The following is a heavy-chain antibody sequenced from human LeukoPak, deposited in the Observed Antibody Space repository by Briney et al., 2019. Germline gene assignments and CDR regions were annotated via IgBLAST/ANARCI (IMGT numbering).Heavy chain of an antibody. CDR2: IYPDSGGT. J-gene: IGHJ6*03. D-gene: IGHD2-2*01. CDR3: ARSCSSTSSTPSGYYYYMDV. V-gene: IGHV1-2*02. Sequence: ASVKVSCKASGYTFTGYYMHWVRQAPGQGLEWMGWIYPDSGGTNYAQKFQGRVTMTRDTSISTAYMELSRLRSDDTAVYYCARSCSSTSSTPSGYYYYMDVWGKGTTVTVSS. CDR1: GYTFTGYY.